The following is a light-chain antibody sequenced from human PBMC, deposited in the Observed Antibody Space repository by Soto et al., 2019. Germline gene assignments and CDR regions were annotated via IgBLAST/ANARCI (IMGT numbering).Light chain of an antibody. J-gene: IGKJ4*01. V-gene: IGKV1-9*01. Sequence: IPLTQSPSSLSASVGDRVTITCRASQGISSYLAWYQQKPGKAPKLLIYAASTLQSGVPSKFSGSGSGTDFTLTISSLQPEDSAAYYCQQLNSYPLPFGGGTKVEIK. CDR1: QGISSY. CDR2: AAS. CDR3: QQLNSYPLP.